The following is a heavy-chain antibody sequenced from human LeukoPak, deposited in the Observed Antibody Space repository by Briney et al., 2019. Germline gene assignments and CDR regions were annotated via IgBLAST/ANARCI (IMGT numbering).Heavy chain of an antibody. J-gene: IGHJ6*03. CDR1: GFTFSAYN. CDR2: ITTSSTYM. D-gene: IGHD6-19*01. V-gene: IGHV3-21*01. Sequence: GGSLGLSCAASGFTFSAYNMNWVRRTPGMGLEWVSSITTSSTYMFYADSVKSRFTISRDNAKNSLYLQMNSLRAEDTAVYYCARSSGWYYRGPDYYYYYMDVWGKGTTVTVS. CDR3: ARSSGWYYRGPDYYYYYMDV.